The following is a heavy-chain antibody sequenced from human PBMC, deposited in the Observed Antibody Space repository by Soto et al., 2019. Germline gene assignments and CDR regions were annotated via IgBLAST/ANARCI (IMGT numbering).Heavy chain of an antibody. D-gene: IGHD2-15*01. CDR3: ARPRTRYCSGGSCQGFDY. V-gene: IGHV3-11*01. Sequence: RLSCAASGFTFSDYYMSWIRQAPGKVLEWVSYISSSGSTIYYADSVKGRFTISRDNAKNSLYLQMNSLRAEDTAVYYCARPRTRYCSGGSCQGFDYWGQGTLVTVSS. CDR1: GFTFSDYY. CDR2: ISSSGSTI. J-gene: IGHJ4*02.